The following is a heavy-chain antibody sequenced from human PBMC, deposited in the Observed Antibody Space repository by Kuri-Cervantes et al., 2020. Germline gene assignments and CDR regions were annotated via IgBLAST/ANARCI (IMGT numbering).Heavy chain of an antibody. J-gene: IGHJ6*02. Sequence: GGSLRLSCAASGFTFSSYAMHWVCQAPGKGLEWVAVISYDGSNKYYADSAKGRFTISRDNSKNTLYLQMNSLRAEDTAVYYCARGWNYDILTGYDVYYYYGMDVWGQGTTVTVSS. D-gene: IGHD3-9*01. CDR2: ISYDGSNK. CDR3: ARGWNYDILTGYDVYYYYGMDV. V-gene: IGHV3-30-3*01. CDR1: GFTFSSYA.